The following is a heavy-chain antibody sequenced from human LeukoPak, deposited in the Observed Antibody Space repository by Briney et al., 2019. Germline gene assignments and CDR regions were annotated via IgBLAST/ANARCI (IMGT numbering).Heavy chain of an antibody. CDR2: IKQDGSEK. V-gene: IGHV3-7*01. Sequence: PGGSLRLSCAASGFTFSSYWMSWVRQAPGKGLEWVANIKQDGSEKYYVDSVKGRFTISRDNAKNSLYLQMNSLGAEDTAVYYCARDIVVVPAAIEATARKNYYYYGMDVWGQGTTVTVSS. J-gene: IGHJ6*02. CDR3: ARDIVVVPAAIEATARKNYYYYGMDV. CDR1: GFTFSSYW. D-gene: IGHD2-2*01.